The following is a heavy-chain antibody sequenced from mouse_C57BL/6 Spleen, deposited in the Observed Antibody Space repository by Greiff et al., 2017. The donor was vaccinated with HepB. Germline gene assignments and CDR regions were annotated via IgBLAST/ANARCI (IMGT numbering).Heavy chain of an antibody. J-gene: IGHJ3*01. CDR2: ISNLAYSI. D-gene: IGHD2-3*01. CDR1: GFTFSDYG. Sequence: EVKLVESGGGLVQPGGSLKLSCAASGFTFSDYGMAWVRQAPRKGPEWVAFISNLAYSIYYADTVKGRFTISRENAKNTLYLEMSSPRSEDTAMYYCARQGDDGYYGFAYWGQGTLVTVSA. V-gene: IGHV5-15*01. CDR3: ARQGDDGYYGFAY.